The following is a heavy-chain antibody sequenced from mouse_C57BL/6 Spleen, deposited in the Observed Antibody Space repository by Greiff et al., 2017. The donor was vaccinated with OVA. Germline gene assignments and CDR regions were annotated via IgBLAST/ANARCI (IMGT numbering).Heavy chain of an antibody. J-gene: IGHJ4*01. Sequence: ELKLMESGGGLVKPGGSLKLSCAASGFTFSDYGMHWVRQAPEKGLEWVAYISSGSSTIYYPYTVKGRFTISRDNAKNTLFLQMTSLRSEDTAMYYCARRAMDYWGQGTSVTVSS. CDR2: ISSGSSTI. V-gene: IGHV5-17*01. CDR3: ARRAMDY. CDR1: GFTFSDYG.